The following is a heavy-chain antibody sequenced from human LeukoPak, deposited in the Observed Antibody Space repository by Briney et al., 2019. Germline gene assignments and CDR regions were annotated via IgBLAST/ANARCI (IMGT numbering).Heavy chain of an antibody. CDR3: ARAGNFSWGELDP. J-gene: IGHJ5*02. D-gene: IGHD1-7*01. CDR1: GGSITSHY. Sequence: PSETLSLTCTVSGGSITSHYWSWIWQPPGKGLEWMGYIYHSGNTNYNPSLKSRLSFSLDTSKRMLSLNLISVTAADTAVYYCARAGNFSWGELDPWGQGILVTVSS. V-gene: IGHV4-59*11. CDR2: IYHSGNT.